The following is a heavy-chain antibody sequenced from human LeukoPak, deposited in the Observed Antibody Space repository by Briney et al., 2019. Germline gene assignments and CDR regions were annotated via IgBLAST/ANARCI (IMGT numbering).Heavy chain of an antibody. J-gene: IGHJ4*02. CDR3: AKQRGDYYDSSGYSLFDY. CDR2: ISGSGGST. D-gene: IGHD3-22*01. V-gene: IGHV3-23*01. Sequence: PGGSLRLSCAASGFTFSSYAMSWVRQAPGKGLEWVSAISGSGGSTYYADSVKGRFTISRDNSKNTLYLQMNSLRAEDTAVYYCAKQRGDYYDSSGYSLFDYWGQGTLVTVSS. CDR1: GFTFSSYA.